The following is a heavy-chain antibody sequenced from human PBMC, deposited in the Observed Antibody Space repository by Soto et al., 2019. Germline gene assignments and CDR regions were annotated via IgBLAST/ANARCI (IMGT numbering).Heavy chain of an antibody. Sequence: GASVKVSCKTSGGTFRTYTINWVRQAPGQGLEWMGRIIPIHDDTNYAQKFQGRVTMTTDTPTSTAYMELRSLRSDDTAVYYCARTHCSSARCYSDYWGQGTLVTVSS. CDR3: ARTHCSSARCYSDY. V-gene: IGHV1-69*02. CDR1: GGTFRTYT. CDR2: IIPIHDDT. J-gene: IGHJ4*02. D-gene: IGHD2-2*01.